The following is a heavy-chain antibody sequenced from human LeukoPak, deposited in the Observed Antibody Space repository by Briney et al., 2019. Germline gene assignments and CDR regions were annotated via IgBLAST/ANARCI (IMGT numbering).Heavy chain of an antibody. CDR1: GGTFSSYA. D-gene: IGHD3-10*01. CDR3: ASSLLYGSGNNFDY. CDR2: IIPIFGTA. V-gene: IGHV1-69*13. Sequence: SVKVSCKASGGTFSSYAISWVRQAPGQGLEWMGGIIPIFGTANYAQKFQGRVTITADESASTAYMELSSLRSEDTAVYYCASSLLYGSGNNFDYWGQGTLVTVSS. J-gene: IGHJ4*02.